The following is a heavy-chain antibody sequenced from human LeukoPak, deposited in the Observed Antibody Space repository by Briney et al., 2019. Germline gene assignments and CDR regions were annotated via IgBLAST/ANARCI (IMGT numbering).Heavy chain of an antibody. CDR2: IIPILGIA. Sequence: GASVKVSCKASGGTFSSYAISWVRQAPGQGLEWMGRIIPILGIANYAQKFQGRVTITADKSTSTAYMELSSLRSEDTAVHYCARGGYYDSSVSDYWGQGTLVTVSS. CDR1: GGTFSSYA. CDR3: ARGGYYDSSVSDY. J-gene: IGHJ4*02. V-gene: IGHV1-69*04. D-gene: IGHD3-22*01.